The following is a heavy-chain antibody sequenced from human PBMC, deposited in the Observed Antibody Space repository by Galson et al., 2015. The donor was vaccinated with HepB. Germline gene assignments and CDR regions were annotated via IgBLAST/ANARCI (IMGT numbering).Heavy chain of an antibody. Sequence: SVKVSCKASGYTFTSYAMHWVRQAPGQRLEWMGWINAGNGNTKYSQKFQGRVTITRDTSASTAYMELSSLRSEDTAVYYCASSGWEAHYYYYYGMDVWGQGTTVTVSS. CDR3: ASSGWEAHYYYYYGMDV. J-gene: IGHJ6*02. D-gene: IGHD6-19*01. CDR2: INAGNGNT. CDR1: GYTFTSYA. V-gene: IGHV1-3*01.